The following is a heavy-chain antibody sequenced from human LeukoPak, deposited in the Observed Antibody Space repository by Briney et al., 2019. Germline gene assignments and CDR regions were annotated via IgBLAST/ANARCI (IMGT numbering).Heavy chain of an antibody. CDR1: GFTVSSNY. CDR2: IYSGGNT. CDR3: ARGGVVTRFFDF. D-gene: IGHD3-3*01. Sequence: PGGSLRLSCAVSGFTVSSNYMSWVRQAPGKGLECVSVIYSGGNTYYADSVKGRFIISRDTSKNTLYLQMNSLRAEDTAVYYCARGGVVTRFFDFWGQGALVTVSS. J-gene: IGHJ4*02. V-gene: IGHV3-53*01.